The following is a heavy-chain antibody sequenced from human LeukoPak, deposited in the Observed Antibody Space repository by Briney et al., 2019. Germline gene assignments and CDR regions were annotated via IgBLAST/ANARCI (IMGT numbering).Heavy chain of an antibody. CDR3: SRSDGASDFDY. Sequence: SQTLSLTCAISGDSVSSNRASWTWIRQSPSRGLEWLGRTYYRYKWYNDYAVSLKSRISINPDTSKNQFSLQLNSVTPEDTAVYYCSRSDGASDFDYWGQGTLVTVSS. J-gene: IGHJ4*02. V-gene: IGHV6-1*01. CDR1: GDSVSSNRAS. D-gene: IGHD5-24*01. CDR2: TYYRYKWYN.